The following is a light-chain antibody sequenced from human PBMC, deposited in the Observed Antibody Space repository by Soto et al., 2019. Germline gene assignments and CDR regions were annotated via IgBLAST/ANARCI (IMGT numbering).Light chain of an antibody. J-gene: IGKJ4*01. CDR1: QSVNTN. CDR2: GAS. Sequence: EIEMTQSPATLSVSPGERATLSCRASQSVNTNLAWYQQKPGQAPRLLIYGASTRAPGIPARFSGSGSGTDFTLTVRILQPADFAMYYCLQYKPWPPLLTFVRGTKVDVK. CDR3: LQYKPWPPLLT. V-gene: IGKV3-15*01.